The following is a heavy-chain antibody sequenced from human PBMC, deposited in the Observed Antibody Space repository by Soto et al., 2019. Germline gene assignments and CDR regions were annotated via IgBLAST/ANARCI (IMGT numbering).Heavy chain of an antibody. Sequence: QLQLQESGPGLVKPSETLFLTCSVSDDSINSDKYYWGWIRQPPGKGLEWIGSIYYRGNAYYNPSLQPRVTISLDKSKSQFSLKLNSVTAADSAVYFCARLEGLATISYYFDFWGPGALVTVSS. J-gene: IGHJ4*02. CDR1: DDSINSDKYY. CDR3: ARLEGLATISYYFDF. CDR2: IYYRGNA. D-gene: IGHD5-12*01. V-gene: IGHV4-39*01.